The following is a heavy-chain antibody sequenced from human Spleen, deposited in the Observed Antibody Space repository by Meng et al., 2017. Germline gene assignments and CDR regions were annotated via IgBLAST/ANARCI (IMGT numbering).Heavy chain of an antibody. CDR2: ISAYNGNT. CDR1: GGIFSNYV. D-gene: IGHD3-22*01. J-gene: IGHJ3*02. Sequence: ASVKVSCKALGGIFSNYVIGWVRQAPGQGLEWMGWISAYNGNTNYAQKLQGRVTMTTDTSTSTAYMELRSLRSDDTAVYYCARFYDSSGYYPVRAFDIWGQGTMVTVSS. V-gene: IGHV1-18*01. CDR3: ARFYDSSGYYPVRAFDI.